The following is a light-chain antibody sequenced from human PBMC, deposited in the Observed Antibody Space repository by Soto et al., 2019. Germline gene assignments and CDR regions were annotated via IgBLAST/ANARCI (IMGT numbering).Light chain of an antibody. CDR2: GAS. CDR3: QQYHNWPPYT. V-gene: IGKV3-15*01. CDR1: QSVSTN. J-gene: IGKJ2*01. Sequence: EIVMTQSPATLSVSPGERATLSCRASQSVSTNLAWYQQKPGQAPRRLMYGASTRATGIPARFSGSGSGTEFTLTISRLQSEDFAVYYCQQYHNWPPYTFGQGTKLEIK.